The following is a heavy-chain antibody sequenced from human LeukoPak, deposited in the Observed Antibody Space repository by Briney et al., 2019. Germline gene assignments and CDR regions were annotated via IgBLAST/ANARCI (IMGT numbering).Heavy chain of an antibody. D-gene: IGHD2-2*02. Sequence: GGSLRLSCAASGFTFSSYGMHCVRQAPGKGLEWVAVISYDGSNEYYADSVKGRFTISRDNSKNTLYLQMNSLRAEDTAVYYCAKGGPGDIVVVPAAIAFDYWGQGTLVTVSS. V-gene: IGHV3-30*18. J-gene: IGHJ4*02. CDR2: ISYDGSNE. CDR1: GFTFSSYG. CDR3: AKGGPGDIVVVPAAIAFDY.